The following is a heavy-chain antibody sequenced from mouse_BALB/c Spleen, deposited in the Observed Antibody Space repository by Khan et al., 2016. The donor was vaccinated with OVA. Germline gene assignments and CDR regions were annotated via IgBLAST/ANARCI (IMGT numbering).Heavy chain of an antibody. J-gene: IGHJ2*01. Sequence: QVRLQQSGAELAKPGASVKMSCKASGYTFTTYWMHWVKQRPGQGLEWIGYINPTSGYTDYNDKFKDRATLSAHKSSSTAYLHLNSLTSDDAAVYYCTRERIDYWGQGTTLTVSS. CDR3: TRERIDY. CDR2: INPTSGYT. CDR1: GYTFTTYW. V-gene: IGHV1-7*01.